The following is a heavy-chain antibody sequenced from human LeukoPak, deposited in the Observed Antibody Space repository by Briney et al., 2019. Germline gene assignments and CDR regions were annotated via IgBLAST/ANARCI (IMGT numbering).Heavy chain of an antibody. CDR2: INWNGGGT. CDR1: GLTFDDYG. Sequence: GGSLRLSCAASGLTFDDYGMNWVRQAPGKGLEWVSGINWNGGGTSYADSVKGRFTISRDNAKNSPSLQMHSLRAEDTALYYCAREGPLYYYMDVWGKGTTVTVSS. V-gene: IGHV3-20*04. J-gene: IGHJ6*03. CDR3: AREGPLYYYMDV.